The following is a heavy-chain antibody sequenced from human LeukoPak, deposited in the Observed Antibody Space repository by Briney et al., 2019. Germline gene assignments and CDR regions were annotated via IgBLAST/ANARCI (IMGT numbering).Heavy chain of an antibody. Sequence: GGSLRLSCAASGFTFSNYAMSWVHQAPGKGLEWVSAISASGGNTYYADSVKGRFTISRDNSKNTLYLQINSLRAEDTALYYCAKEKLGYCISSSCYSTYYFDYWGQGTLVTVSS. V-gene: IGHV3-23*01. CDR3: AKEKLGYCISSSCYSTYYFDY. J-gene: IGHJ4*02. D-gene: IGHD2-2*01. CDR2: ISASGGNT. CDR1: GFTFSNYA.